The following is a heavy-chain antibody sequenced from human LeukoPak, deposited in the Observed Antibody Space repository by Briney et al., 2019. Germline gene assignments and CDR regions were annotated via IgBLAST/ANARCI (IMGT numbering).Heavy chain of an antibody. J-gene: IGHJ6*03. Sequence: PGGSLRLSCAASGFTFSSYGMSWVRQAPGKGLEWVSTITGNSGNTYYADSVKGRFTISRDNSKNTLYLQMNSLRAEDTAVYYCARDYDFWSGSRYMDVWGKGTTVTVSS. CDR2: ITGNSGNT. V-gene: IGHV3-23*01. D-gene: IGHD3-3*01. CDR1: GFTFSSYG. CDR3: ARDYDFWSGSRYMDV.